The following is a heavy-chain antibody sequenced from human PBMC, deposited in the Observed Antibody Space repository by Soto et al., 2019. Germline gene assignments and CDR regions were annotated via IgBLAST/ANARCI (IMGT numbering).Heavy chain of an antibody. D-gene: IGHD2-2*01. CDR1: GGTFSSYA. CDR3: GRGFYCSSTSCYALYYYYYYGMDV. CDR2: IIPIFGTA. V-gene: IGHV1-69*13. Sequence: SVKVSCKASGGTFSSYAISWVRQAPGQGLEWMGGIIPIFGTANYAQKFQGRVKITADESTSTTYIELSSLRSEDKAEYYCGRGFYCSSTSCYALYYYYYYGMDVWGQGTTVTVS. J-gene: IGHJ6*02.